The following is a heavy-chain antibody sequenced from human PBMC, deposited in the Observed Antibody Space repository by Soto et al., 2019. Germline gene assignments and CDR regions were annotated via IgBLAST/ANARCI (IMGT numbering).Heavy chain of an antibody. V-gene: IGHV3-21*02. Sequence: EVQLVESGGGLVMPGGSLRLSCAASGFTFASYHMSWVRQAPGKGLDWVSSINPSSSHIYYSDSVRGRFTISRDDSKNSLHLDMNSLRTEDVAIYYCVRGYCGGGGCYLRRDAFDVWGQGTAGTVSS. J-gene: IGHJ3*01. CDR3: VRGYCGGGGCYLRRDAFDV. D-gene: IGHD2-15*01. CDR2: INPSSSHI. CDR1: GFTFASYH.